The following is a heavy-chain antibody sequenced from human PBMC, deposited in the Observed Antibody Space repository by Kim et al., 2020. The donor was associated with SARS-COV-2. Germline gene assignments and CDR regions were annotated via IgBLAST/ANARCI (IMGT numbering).Heavy chain of an antibody. Sequence: ASVKVSCKASGYIFTGYYMHWVRQAPGQGLEWMGWINPNSGGTNSAQKFQGRVTMTRDTSISTAYMELSRLRSDDKAVYYCARDLTSSSSEDDYYYGMDVWGQGTTVTVSS. CDR2: INPNSGGT. D-gene: IGHD6-6*01. V-gene: IGHV1-2*02. CDR3: ARDLTSSSSEDDYYYGMDV. J-gene: IGHJ6*02. CDR1: GYIFTGYY.